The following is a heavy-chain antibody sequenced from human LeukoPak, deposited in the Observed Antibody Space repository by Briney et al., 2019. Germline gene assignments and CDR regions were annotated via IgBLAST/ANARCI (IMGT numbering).Heavy chain of an antibody. Sequence: SVKVSCKASGGTFSSYAISWVRQAPGQGLEWMGRIIPILGIANYAQKFQGRVTITADESTSTAYMELSSLRSEDTAVYYCARVPIGYCSSTSCYSDAFDIWGQGTMVTVSS. V-gene: IGHV1-69*04. J-gene: IGHJ3*02. CDR2: IIPILGIA. D-gene: IGHD2-2*01. CDR1: GGTFSSYA. CDR3: ARVPIGYCSSTSCYSDAFDI.